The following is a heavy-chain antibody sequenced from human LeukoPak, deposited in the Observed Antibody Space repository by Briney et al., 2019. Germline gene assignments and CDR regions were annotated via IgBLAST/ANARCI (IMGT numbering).Heavy chain of an antibody. J-gene: IGHJ4*02. Sequence: ASVKVSCKASGYTFTIYYMQWVRQAPGQGLEWMGIINPSGGGTSYAQNFQGRVTMTRDTSTSTVYMALSSLTSEDTAVYYCARWIVGDTTSDYWGQGTLVTVSS. D-gene: IGHD1-26*01. V-gene: IGHV1-46*01. CDR2: INPSGGGT. CDR3: ARWIVGDTTSDY. CDR1: GYTFTIYY.